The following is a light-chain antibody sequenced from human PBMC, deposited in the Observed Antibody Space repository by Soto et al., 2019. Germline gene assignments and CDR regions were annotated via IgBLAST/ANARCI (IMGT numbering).Light chain of an antibody. CDR2: ANI. J-gene: IGLJ3*02. Sequence: QSVLTQPPSVSGAPGQRVTISCTGSSSNIGADYDIHWYQHLPGTAPKLLIYANINRPSGVPDRFSGSKSGTSASLAITELQAEDEADYYCQSYDSSLSGWLFGSGTKLTVL. CDR1: SSNIGADYD. CDR3: QSYDSSLSGWL. V-gene: IGLV1-40*01.